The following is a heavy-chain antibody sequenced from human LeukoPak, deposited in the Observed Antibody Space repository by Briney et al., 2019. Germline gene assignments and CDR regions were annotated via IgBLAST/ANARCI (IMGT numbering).Heavy chain of an antibody. D-gene: IGHD3-22*01. Sequence: SETLSLTCTVSGGSISSYYWSWIRQPPGKGLEWIGYIYYSGSTNYNPSLKSRVTISVDTSKNQFSLKLSSVTAADTAVYYCARMTSYYDSSGYPNAFDIWGQGTMVTVSS. CDR2: IYYSGST. J-gene: IGHJ3*02. V-gene: IGHV4-59*01. CDR3: ARMTSYYDSSGYPNAFDI. CDR1: GGSISSYY.